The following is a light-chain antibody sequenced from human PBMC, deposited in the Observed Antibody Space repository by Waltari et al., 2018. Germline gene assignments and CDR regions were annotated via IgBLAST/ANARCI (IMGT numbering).Light chain of an antibody. CDR3: CSYAGSNTLM. CDR1: SSDIGSYNL. V-gene: IGLV2-23*02. Sequence: QSALTQPASVSGSPGQSITISCTGTSSDIGSYNLVSWCQYHPGKAPKLIIDEVSRRPLGVSSRFSGSKSGDTASLTVSGLQAEDEADYYCCSYAGSNTLMFGGGTKLTVL. J-gene: IGLJ3*02. CDR2: EVS.